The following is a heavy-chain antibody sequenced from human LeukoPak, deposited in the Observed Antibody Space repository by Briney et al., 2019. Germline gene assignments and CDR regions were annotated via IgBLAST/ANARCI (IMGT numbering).Heavy chain of an antibody. CDR3: ARGLIAVAGKGSSFDY. J-gene: IGHJ4*02. D-gene: IGHD6-19*01. Sequence: SETLSLTCAVYGGSFSGDFWSWIRQSPGKGLEWIGEINHSGSTNYNPSLKSRVTISVDTSKNQFSLKLSSVTAADTAVYYCARGLIAVAGKGSSFDYWGQGTLVTVSS. CDR2: INHSGST. CDR1: GGSFSGDF. V-gene: IGHV4-34*01.